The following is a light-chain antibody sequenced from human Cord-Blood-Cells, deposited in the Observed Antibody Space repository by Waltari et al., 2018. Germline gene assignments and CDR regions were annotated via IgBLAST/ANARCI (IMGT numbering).Light chain of an antibody. CDR2: EGS. J-gene: IGLJ2*01. Sequence: QSALTQPASVSGSPGQSITISCTGTSSDVGSYNLVSWYQQHPGKAPKLMIYEGSKRPSWVSNRFSGSKSGNTAFLTISGLQAEDEADYYCCSYAGSVVFGGGTKLTVL. CDR3: CSYAGSVV. V-gene: IGLV2-23*01. CDR1: SSDVGSYNL.